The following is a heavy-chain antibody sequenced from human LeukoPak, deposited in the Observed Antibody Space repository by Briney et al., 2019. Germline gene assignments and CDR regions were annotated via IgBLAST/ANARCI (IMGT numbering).Heavy chain of an antibody. Sequence: GGSLRLSCAASGFTFSSYGFHWVRQAPGKGLEWVAVIWSDGSYKYYADSVKGRFTISRDDSKNTLYLQMDSLRAEDTAVYYCATYNSGTIDHWGQGTLVTVSS. CDR2: IWSDGSYK. J-gene: IGHJ4*02. V-gene: IGHV3-33*01. D-gene: IGHD1-1*01. CDR1: GFTFSSYG. CDR3: ATYNSGTIDH.